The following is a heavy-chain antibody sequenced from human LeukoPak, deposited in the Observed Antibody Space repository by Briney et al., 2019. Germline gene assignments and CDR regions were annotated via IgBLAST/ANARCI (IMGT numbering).Heavy chain of an antibody. V-gene: IGHV1-69*05. CDR2: IIPIFGTA. CDR3: ARGADVVYFDY. CDR1: GGTFSSYA. J-gene: IGHJ4*02. D-gene: IGHD2-21*01. Sequence: ASVKVSCKASGGTFSSYAISWVRQAPGQGLEWMGRIIPIFGTANYAQKFQGRVTITTDESTSTAYMALSSLRSEDTAVYYCARGADVVYFDYWGQGTLVTVAS.